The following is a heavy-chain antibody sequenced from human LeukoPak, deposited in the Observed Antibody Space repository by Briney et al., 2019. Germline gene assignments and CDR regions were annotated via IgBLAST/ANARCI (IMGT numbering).Heavy chain of an antibody. CDR2: IRYDGSDE. CDR1: GFTFTTYG. Sequence: PGGSLRLSCAASGFTFTTYGMHWVRQSPGKGLEWLAYIRYDGSDEYYADSVRGRFTISRDNSKNTLYLQMNSLRAEDTAFFYCAKGGTGDLWYFDLWGRGTLVTVSS. CDR3: AKGGTGDLWYFDL. J-gene: IGHJ2*01. V-gene: IGHV3-30*02. D-gene: IGHD7-27*01.